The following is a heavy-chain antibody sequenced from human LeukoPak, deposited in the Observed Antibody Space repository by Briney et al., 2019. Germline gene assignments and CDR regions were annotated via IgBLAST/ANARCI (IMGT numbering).Heavy chain of an antibody. J-gene: IGHJ3*02. CDR1: GGSISSHY. Sequence: PSETLSLTCTVSGGSISSHYWSWIRQPPGKGLEWIGYIYYSGSTNYNPSLKSRVTISVDTSKNQFSLKLSSVTAADTAVYYCARGVPDPQYNAFDIWGQGTMVTVS. CDR3: ARGVPDPQYNAFDI. V-gene: IGHV4-59*11. D-gene: IGHD2-8*01. CDR2: IYYSGST.